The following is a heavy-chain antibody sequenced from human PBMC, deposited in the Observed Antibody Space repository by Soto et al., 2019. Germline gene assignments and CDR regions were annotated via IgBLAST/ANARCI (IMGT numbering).Heavy chain of an antibody. CDR1: GGTFSSYA. CDR3: SRDPEGNYYRPSYSPPRDAS. Sequence: QVQLVQSGAGVKKPGSSVQVSCKASGGTFSSYAISWVRQAPGQGLEWMGGFLPDFATADYAQKFRGRITGTADKPTSTVYRKLRTLRSEDTAVYYCSRDPEGNYYRPSYSPPRDASWGQGTLVTVSS. D-gene: IGHD3-22*01. J-gene: IGHJ5*02. CDR2: FLPDFATA. V-gene: IGHV1-69*06.